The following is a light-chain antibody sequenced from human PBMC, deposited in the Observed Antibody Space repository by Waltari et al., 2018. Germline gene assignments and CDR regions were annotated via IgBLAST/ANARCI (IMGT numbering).Light chain of an antibody. CDR1: QSVSRT. V-gene: IGKV3-20*01. CDR3: QHYVSLPAT. CDR2: GAS. J-gene: IGKJ1*01. Sequence: EIVLTQSPGSLSSSPGDGVTLSCRASQSVSRTLAWYQQKPGQAPRLLIFGASNRATGIPDRFSGSGSGTDFSLTISRLEPEDFAVYYCQHYVSLPATFGQGTKVEIK.